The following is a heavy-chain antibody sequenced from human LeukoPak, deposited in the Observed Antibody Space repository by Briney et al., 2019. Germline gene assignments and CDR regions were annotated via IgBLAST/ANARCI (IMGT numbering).Heavy chain of an antibody. D-gene: IGHD1-26*01. CDR2: ISWNSGSI. J-gene: IGHJ4*02. V-gene: IGHV3-9*03. CDR3: AKGRKGGSYWATSFDY. Sequence: EPGRSLRLSCAASGFTFDDYAMHWVRQAPGKGLEWVSGISWNSGSIGYADSVKGRFTISRDNAKNSLYLQMNSLRAEDMALYYCAKGRKGGSYWATSFDYWGQGTLVTVSS. CDR1: GFTFDDYA.